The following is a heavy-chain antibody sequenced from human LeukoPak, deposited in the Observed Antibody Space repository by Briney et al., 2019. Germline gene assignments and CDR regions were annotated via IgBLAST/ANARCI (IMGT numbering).Heavy chain of an antibody. CDR1: GGSISSYH. J-gene: IGHJ4*02. V-gene: IGHV4-59*01. D-gene: IGHD3-22*01. CDR3: ARRDSSGYSYYFDY. Sequence: PSETLSLTCTVSGGSISSYHWSWIRQPPGKGLEWIGYIYYSGSTNYNPSLKSRVTISVDTSKNQFSLKLSSVTAADTAVYYCARRDSSGYSYYFDYWGQGTLVTVSS. CDR2: IYYSGST.